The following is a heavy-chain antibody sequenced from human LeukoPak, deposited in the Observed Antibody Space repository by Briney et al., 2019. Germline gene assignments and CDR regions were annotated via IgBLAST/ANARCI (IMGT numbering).Heavy chain of an antibody. D-gene: IGHD2-8*01. CDR1: GGSFRGYY. CDR2: INHSGST. J-gene: IGHJ4*02. V-gene: IGHV4-34*01. CDR3: AIAGNGRRFDY. Sequence: SETLSLTCAVYGGSFRGYYGNWIRQPPGEGLEWGGEINHSGSTNYIPSLKSRVTVSVDTSKNQVSLKLSSVTAADAAVYYCAIAGNGRRFDYWGQGTLVTVSS.